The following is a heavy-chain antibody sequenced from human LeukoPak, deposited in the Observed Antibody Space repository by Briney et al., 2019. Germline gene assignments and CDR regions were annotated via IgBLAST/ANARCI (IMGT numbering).Heavy chain of an antibody. Sequence: PSETLSLTCTVSGGSISSYYWSWIRQPPGKGLEWIGYIYYSGSTNYNPSLKSRVTISVDTSKNQFSLKLSSVTAADTAVYYCARLSSGSYYVSNYFDYWGQGTLVTVSS. J-gene: IGHJ4*02. D-gene: IGHD1-26*01. V-gene: IGHV4-59*01. CDR3: ARLSSGSYYVSNYFDY. CDR1: GGSISSYY. CDR2: IYYSGST.